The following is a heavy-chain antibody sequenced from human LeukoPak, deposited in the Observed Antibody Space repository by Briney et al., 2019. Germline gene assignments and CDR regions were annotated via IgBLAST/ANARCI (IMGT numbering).Heavy chain of an antibody. D-gene: IGHD3-10*01. Sequence: SETLSLTCAVYGGSFSGYYWSWIRQPPGKGLEWIGEINHSGSTNHNPSLKSRVTISVDTSKNQFSLKLSSVTAADTAVYYCARGRVVRGVIINYYGMDVWGQGTTVTVSS. CDR1: GGSFSGYY. CDR2: INHSGST. V-gene: IGHV4-34*01. CDR3: ARGRVVRGVIINYYGMDV. J-gene: IGHJ6*02.